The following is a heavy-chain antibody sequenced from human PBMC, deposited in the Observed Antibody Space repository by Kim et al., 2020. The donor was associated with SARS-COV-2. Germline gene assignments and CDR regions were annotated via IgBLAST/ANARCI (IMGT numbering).Heavy chain of an antibody. Sequence: SLNSRVTISVDTSKNQFSRKLSSVTAADTAVYYCARKNPGVVLNYYGMDVWGQGTTVTVSS. V-gene: IGHV4-59*01. J-gene: IGHJ6*02. D-gene: IGHD3-3*01. CDR3: ARKNPGVVLNYYGMDV.